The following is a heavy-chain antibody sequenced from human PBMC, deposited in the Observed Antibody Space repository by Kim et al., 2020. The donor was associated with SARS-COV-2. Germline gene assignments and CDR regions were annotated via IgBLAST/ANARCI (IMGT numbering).Heavy chain of an antibody. V-gene: IGHV3-7*01. Sequence: DSVKGRFTISRDNAKNSLYLQMNSLRAEDTAVYYCARETYSSSWYPDFDYWGQGTLVTVSS. CDR3: ARETYSSSWYPDFDY. D-gene: IGHD6-13*01. J-gene: IGHJ4*02.